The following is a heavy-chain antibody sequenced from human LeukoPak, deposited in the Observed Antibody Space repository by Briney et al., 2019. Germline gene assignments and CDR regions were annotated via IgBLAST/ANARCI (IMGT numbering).Heavy chain of an antibody. J-gene: IGHJ6*03. Sequence: GASVKVSCKASGYTFTGYYMHWVRQAPGQGLEWMGWINPNSGGTNYGQKFQGRATMTRDTSISTVYMELSRLGSDDTAVYFCARDLEAWRSGAGNYMDVWGKGTTVIISS. CDR2: INPNSGGT. V-gene: IGHV1-2*02. D-gene: IGHD2-15*01. CDR1: GYTFTGYY. CDR3: ARDLEAWRSGAGNYMDV.